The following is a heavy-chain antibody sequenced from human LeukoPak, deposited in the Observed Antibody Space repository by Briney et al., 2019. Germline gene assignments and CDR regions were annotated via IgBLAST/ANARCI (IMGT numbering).Heavy chain of an antibody. CDR1: GYTFTSYG. Sequence: ASVKVSRKASGYTFTSYGISWVRQAPGQGLEWMGWISAYNGNTNYAQKLQGRVTMTTDTSTSTAYMELRSLRSDDTAVYYCARDLDAMIVASDAFDIWGQGTMVTVSS. V-gene: IGHV1-18*01. J-gene: IGHJ3*02. D-gene: IGHD3-22*01. CDR3: ARDLDAMIVASDAFDI. CDR2: ISAYNGNT.